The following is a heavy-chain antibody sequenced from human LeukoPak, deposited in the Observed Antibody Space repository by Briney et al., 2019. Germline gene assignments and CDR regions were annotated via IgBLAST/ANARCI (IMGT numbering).Heavy chain of an antibody. CDR3: ARGRRMVRGVPLGY. D-gene: IGHD3-10*01. J-gene: IGHJ4*02. Sequence: GASVKVSCKASGYTFTSYYMHWVRQAPGQGLEWMGIINPSGGSTAYAQKFQGRVTVTRDTSISTAYMELSRLRSDDTAVYYCARGRRMVRGVPLGYWGQGTLVTVSS. CDR2: INPSGGST. CDR1: GYTFTSYY. V-gene: IGHV1-46*01.